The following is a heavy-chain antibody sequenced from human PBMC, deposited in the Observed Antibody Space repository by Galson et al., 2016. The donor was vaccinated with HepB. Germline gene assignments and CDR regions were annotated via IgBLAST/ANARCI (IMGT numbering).Heavy chain of an antibody. CDR2: ISAYNGNT. D-gene: IGHD2-21*02. CDR1: GYTFTTYD. J-gene: IGHJ4*02. Sequence: SVKVSCKASGYTFTTYDINWVRQAPGQGPEWMGWISAYNGNTNYAQNLQGRVTMTTDTVTSTVYMELRSLRSDDTAVCYCARKHCLQGGLAYRGQGTLVTVSS. V-gene: IGHV1-18*01. CDR3: ARKHCLQGGLAY.